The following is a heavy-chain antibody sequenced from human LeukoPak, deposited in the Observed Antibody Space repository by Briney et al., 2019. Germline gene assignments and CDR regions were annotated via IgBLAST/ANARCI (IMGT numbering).Heavy chain of an antibody. CDR1: GFTFSSYA. V-gene: IGHV3-23*01. D-gene: IGHD2-15*01. J-gene: IGHJ4*02. CDR3: ARVGYCSGGSCYWTYYFDH. CDR2: ISGSGGST. Sequence: GGSLRLSCAASGFTFSSYAMSWVRQAPGKGLEWVSAISGSGGSTYYADSVKGRFTISRDNSKNTLYLQMNSLRAEDTAVYYCARVGYCSGGSCYWTYYFDHWGQGTLVTVSS.